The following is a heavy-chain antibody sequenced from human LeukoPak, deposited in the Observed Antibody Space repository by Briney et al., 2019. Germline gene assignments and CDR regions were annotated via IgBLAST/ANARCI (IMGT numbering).Heavy chain of an antibody. CDR3: AREGRNSIFGVVNHNLNDYFDY. V-gene: IGHV3-11*04. J-gene: IGHJ4*02. Sequence: PGGSLRLSCAASGFTFSDYYMSWIRQAPGKGLEWVSYISSSGSTIYYADSVKGRFTISRDNAKNSLYLQMNSLRAEDTAVYYCAREGRNSIFGVVNHNLNDYFDYWGQGTLVTASS. CDR2: ISSSGSTI. D-gene: IGHD3-3*01. CDR1: GFTFSDYY.